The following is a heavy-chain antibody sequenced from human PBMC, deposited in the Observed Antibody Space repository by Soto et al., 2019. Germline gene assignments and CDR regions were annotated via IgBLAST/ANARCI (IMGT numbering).Heavy chain of an antibody. CDR1: GFTFSSYA. Sequence: VQLLESGGGLVQPGGSLRLSCAASGFTFSSYAMSWVRQAPGKGLEWVSTISASDGSTYYADSVKGRFTISRDNSKNTLYLQMNSLRAEDTAVYYCAKDKMDGNTYGLGYFDYWGQGTLVTVSS. D-gene: IGHD5-18*01. J-gene: IGHJ4*02. CDR3: AKDKMDGNTYGLGYFDY. CDR2: ISASDGST. V-gene: IGHV3-23*01.